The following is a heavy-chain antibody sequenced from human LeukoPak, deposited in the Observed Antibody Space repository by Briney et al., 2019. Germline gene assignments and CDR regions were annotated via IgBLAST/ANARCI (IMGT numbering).Heavy chain of an antibody. Sequence: PSETLSLTCTVSGGSISSYYWSWIRQPPGKGLEWIGYIYYSGSTNYNPSLKSRVTIPVDTSKNQFSLKLSSVTAADTAVYYCARTATDAFDIWGQGTMVTVSS. CDR2: IYYSGST. D-gene: IGHD5-18*01. CDR1: GGSISSYY. CDR3: ARTATDAFDI. V-gene: IGHV4-59*01. J-gene: IGHJ3*02.